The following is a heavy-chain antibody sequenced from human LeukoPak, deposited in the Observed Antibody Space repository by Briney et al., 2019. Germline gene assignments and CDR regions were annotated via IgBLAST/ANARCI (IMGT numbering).Heavy chain of an antibody. V-gene: IGHV3-74*01. CDR3: ARAGGPRPLYYYYYYMDV. CDR2: INSDGSST. D-gene: IGHD3-16*01. Sequence: GGSLRLSCAASGFTFSSYWMHWVRQAPGKGLVWVSRINSDGSSTSYADSVKGRFTISRDNAKNSLYLQMNSLRAEDTAVYYCARAGGPRPLYYYYYYMDVWGKGTTVTVPS. J-gene: IGHJ6*03. CDR1: GFTFSSYW.